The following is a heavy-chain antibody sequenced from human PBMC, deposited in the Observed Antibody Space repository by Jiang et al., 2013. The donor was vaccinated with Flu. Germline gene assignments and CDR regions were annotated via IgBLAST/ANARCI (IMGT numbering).Heavy chain of an antibody. CDR2: ITPFFEAA. CDR1: ADTFKNYV. J-gene: IGHJ4*02. CDR3: TRDVSFYDSTSYYAFDL. Sequence: QSGAEVKKPGSSVKVSCMASADTFKNYVLSWVRQGPGQGLEWMGRITPFFEAADYAQKFQGRVTISAEKSTNTVYMELRRLRSEDTAVYYCTRDVSFYDSTSYYAFDLWGQGTQVVVSS. D-gene: IGHD3-22*01. V-gene: IGHV1-69*06.